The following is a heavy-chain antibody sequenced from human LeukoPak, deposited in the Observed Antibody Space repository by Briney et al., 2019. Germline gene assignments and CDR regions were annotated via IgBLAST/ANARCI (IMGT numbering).Heavy chain of an antibody. CDR2: MNPNSGNT. Sequence: ASVKVSCKASGYTFTSYDINWVRQATGQGLEWMGWMNPNSGNTGHAQKFQGRVTMTRNTSISTAYMELSSLRSEDTAVYYCARGNSWYVEFDYWGQGTLVTVSS. J-gene: IGHJ4*02. V-gene: IGHV1-8*01. CDR3: ARGNSWYVEFDY. CDR1: GYTFTSYD. D-gene: IGHD6-13*01.